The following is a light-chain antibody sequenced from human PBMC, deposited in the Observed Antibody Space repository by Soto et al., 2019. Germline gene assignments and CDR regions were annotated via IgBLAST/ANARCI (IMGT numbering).Light chain of an antibody. Sequence: EIVLTQSPGTLSLSPGDGAPLSCRASQSVSSGYLAWYQQKPGQAPRLLIYGASRRATGIPDRFSGSGSATDFTLSISRLEPEDFAVYWCQHYGNSPTFGQGTKVDIK. CDR1: QSVSSGY. V-gene: IGKV3-20*01. CDR2: GAS. CDR3: QHYGNSPT. J-gene: IGKJ1*01.